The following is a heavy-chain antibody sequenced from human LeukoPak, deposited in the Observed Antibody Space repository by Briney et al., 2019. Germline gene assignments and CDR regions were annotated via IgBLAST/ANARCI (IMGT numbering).Heavy chain of an antibody. Sequence: SETLSLTCAVSGGSISSSNWWSWVRQPPGKGLEWIGEIYHSGSTNYNPSLKSRVTISVDKSKNQFSLKLSSVTAADTAVYYCARVGGYCSSTSCYLDYWGQGTLVTVSS. V-gene: IGHV4-4*02. CDR3: ARVGGYCSSTSCYLDY. D-gene: IGHD2-2*01. CDR1: GGSISSSNW. J-gene: IGHJ4*02. CDR2: IYHSGST.